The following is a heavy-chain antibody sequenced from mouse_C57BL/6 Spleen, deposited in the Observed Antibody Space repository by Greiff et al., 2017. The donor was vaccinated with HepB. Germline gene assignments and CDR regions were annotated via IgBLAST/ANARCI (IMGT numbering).Heavy chain of an antibody. CDR1: GYTFTSYW. V-gene: IGHV1-69*01. CDR2: IDPSDSYT. J-gene: IGHJ2*01. D-gene: IGHD4-1*02. Sequence: QVQLQQPGAELVMPGASVKLSCKASGYTFTSYWMHWVKQRPGQGLEWIGEIDPSDSYTNYNQKFKGKSTLTVDKSSSTAYMQLSSLTSEDSAVYYCARGTPTGTCPDYWGQGTTLTVSS. CDR3: ARGTPTGTCPDY.